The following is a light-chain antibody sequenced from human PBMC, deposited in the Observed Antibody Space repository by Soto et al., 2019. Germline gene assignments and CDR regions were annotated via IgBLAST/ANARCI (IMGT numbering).Light chain of an antibody. J-gene: IGKJ3*01. CDR2: SAS. Sequence: DFQMTQSPSSLSASVGDRVSITCRASQSIGTSLNWYQQKPGKAPKLLIYSASTLQGGGPSRFSGSGSGTDFTLTISSLQPEDFATYYWQQSYTAPFTFGPGTKVDVE. CDR3: QQSYTAPFT. V-gene: IGKV1-39*01. CDR1: QSIGTS.